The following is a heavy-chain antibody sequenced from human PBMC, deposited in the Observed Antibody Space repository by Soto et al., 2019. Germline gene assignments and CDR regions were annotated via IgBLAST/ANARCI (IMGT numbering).Heavy chain of an antibody. V-gene: IGHV4-59*01. CDR3: ARSGSDHWSGPVPSADY. CDR2: TSYSGTT. J-gene: IGHJ4*02. D-gene: IGHD3-3*01. Sequence: SETLSLTCNVSGSISTYYLMWIRQPPGKGPEWIGYTSYSGTTNYSPSLENRVTISIDTSKKQLSLKLSSVTTADTAVYYCARSGSDHWSGPVPSADYWGRGTLVTVSS. CDR1: GSISTYY.